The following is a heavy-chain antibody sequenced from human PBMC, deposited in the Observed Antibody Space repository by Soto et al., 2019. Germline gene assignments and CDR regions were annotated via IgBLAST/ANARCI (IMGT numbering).Heavy chain of an antibody. CDR3: TTSVGDCSSTSCYFDY. Sequence: GGSLRLSCAASGFTFSGSAMHWVRQASGKGLEWVGRIRSKANSYATAYAASVKGRFTISRDDSKNTAYLQMNSLKTEDTAVYYCTTSVGDCSSTSCYFDYWGQGTLVTVSS. CDR2: IRSKANSYAT. D-gene: IGHD2-2*01. J-gene: IGHJ4*02. V-gene: IGHV3-73*01. CDR1: GFTFSGSA.